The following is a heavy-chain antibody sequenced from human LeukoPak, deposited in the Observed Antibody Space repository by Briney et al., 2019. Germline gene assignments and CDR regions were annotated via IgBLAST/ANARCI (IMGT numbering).Heavy chain of an antibody. J-gene: IGHJ4*02. V-gene: IGHV4-30-2*01. Sequence: SETLSLTCTVSGGSISSGGYYWSWIRQPPGKGLEWIGYIYHSGSTYYNPSLKSRVTISVDRSKNQFSLKLSSVTAADTAVYYCARGLVVQPRRTCRFDYWGQGTLVTVSS. CDR2: IYHSGST. CDR3: ARGLVVQPRRTCRFDY. D-gene: IGHD1-1*01. CDR1: GGSISSGGYY.